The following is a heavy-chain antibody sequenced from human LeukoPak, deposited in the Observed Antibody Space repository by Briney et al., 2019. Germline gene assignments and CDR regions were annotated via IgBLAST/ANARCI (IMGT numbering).Heavy chain of an antibody. CDR1: GASISSNSYD. V-gene: IGHV4-39*01. Sequence: SETLSLTCTVAGASISSNSYDWGWLRQPPGKGLEWIGRIYYSGSTYNNPSLKSRVTISVDTSKNQFSLKLTSVTAVDTGVYYCARHRVSSGWTVAYWGQRTLVPVSS. J-gene: IGHJ4*02. D-gene: IGHD6-19*01. CDR3: ARHRVSSGWTVAY. CDR2: IYYSGST.